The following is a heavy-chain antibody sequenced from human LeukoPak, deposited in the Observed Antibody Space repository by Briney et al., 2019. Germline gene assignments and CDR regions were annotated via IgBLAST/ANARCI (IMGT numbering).Heavy chain of an antibody. CDR2: ISAYNGNT. J-gene: IGHJ4*02. Sequence: ASVRVSCKASGDTFTTYGISWVRQAPGQGLEWMGWISAYNGNTNYAQKLQGRVTMTTDTSTSTAYMELRSLRSDDTAVYYCARDHSYGSGSYYSWGQGTLVTVSS. V-gene: IGHV1-18*01. D-gene: IGHD3-10*01. CDR1: GDTFTTYG. CDR3: ARDHSYGSGSYYS.